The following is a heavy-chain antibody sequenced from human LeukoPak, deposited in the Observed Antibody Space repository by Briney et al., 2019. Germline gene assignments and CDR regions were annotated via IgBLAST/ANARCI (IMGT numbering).Heavy chain of an antibody. CDR2: IYSGGST. CDR1: GFTFSSYW. D-gene: IGHD2-2*01. V-gene: IGHV3-53*01. CDR3: ARESSSTTSRGYYYYGMDV. J-gene: IGHJ6*02. Sequence: PGGSLRLSCAASGFTFSSYWMHWVRQAPGKGLVWVSVIYSGGSTYYADSVKGRFTISRDNSKNTLYLQMNSLRAEDTAVYYCARESSSTTSRGYYYYGMDVWGQGTTVTVSS.